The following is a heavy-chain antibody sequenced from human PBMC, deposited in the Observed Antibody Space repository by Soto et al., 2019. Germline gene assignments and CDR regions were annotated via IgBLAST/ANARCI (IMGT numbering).Heavy chain of an antibody. Sequence: QVQLVESGGGVVQPGRSLRLSCAASGFTFSSYAMHWVRQAPGKGLEWVAVISYDGSNKYYADSVEGRFTISRDNSKNTLYLQMNSLRAEDTAVYYCARDRRYNWNGPGAFDIWGQGTMVTVSS. J-gene: IGHJ3*02. CDR3: ARDRRYNWNGPGAFDI. V-gene: IGHV3-30-3*01. CDR1: GFTFSSYA. D-gene: IGHD1-20*01. CDR2: ISYDGSNK.